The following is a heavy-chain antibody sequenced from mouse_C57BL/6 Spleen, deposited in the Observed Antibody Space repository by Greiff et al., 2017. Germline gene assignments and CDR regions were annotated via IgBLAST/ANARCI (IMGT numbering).Heavy chain of an antibody. V-gene: IGHV5-16*01. J-gene: IGHJ1*03. CDR2: INYDGSST. D-gene: IGHD2-3*01. Sequence: EVQRVESEGGLVQPGRSMKLSCTASGFTFSDYYMAWVRQVPEKGLEWVANINYDGSSTYYLDSLKSRFIISRDNAKNILYLQMSSLKSEDTATYYCARDLDGYHWYFDVWGTGTTVTVSS. CDR1: GFTFSDYY. CDR3: ARDLDGYHWYFDV.